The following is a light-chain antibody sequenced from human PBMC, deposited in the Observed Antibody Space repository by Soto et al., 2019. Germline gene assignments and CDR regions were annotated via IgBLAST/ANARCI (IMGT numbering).Light chain of an antibody. Sequence: AIRMTQSPSSFSASTGDRVTITCRASQGISSHLAWYQVKPGKAPRLLIYTASSLESGVPSSFSGSGSGTYFTLTISSLQFEDFAVYSCHKYFSYPLTFGGGTKVEIK. J-gene: IGKJ4*01. CDR3: HKYFSYPLT. CDR2: TAS. V-gene: IGKV1-8*01. CDR1: QGISSH.